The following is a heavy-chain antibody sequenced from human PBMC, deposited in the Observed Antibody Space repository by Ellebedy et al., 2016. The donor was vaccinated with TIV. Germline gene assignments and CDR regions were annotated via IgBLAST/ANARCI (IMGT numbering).Heavy chain of an antibody. CDR1: GFTSNSYT. CDR3: ARESPRGWLGDNDY. V-gene: IGHV3-23*01. CDR2: ISIGGST. Sequence: PGGSLRLSCAASGFTSNSYTMSWVRQAPGRGLEWVSSISIGGSTLYYADSVRGRFTISRDSSRDTLYLHMSSLRAEDTAIYYCARESPRGWLGDNDYWGQGTLVTVST. J-gene: IGHJ4*02. D-gene: IGHD6-19*01.